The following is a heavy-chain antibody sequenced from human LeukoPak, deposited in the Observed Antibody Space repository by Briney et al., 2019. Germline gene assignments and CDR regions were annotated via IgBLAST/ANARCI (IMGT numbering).Heavy chain of an antibody. V-gene: IGHV1-2*02. Sequence: ASVTVTCKSSGSTFTGYYMHLVRQGPGPGLEWMGLTNTNSGVTNYAQTFQRRVTMTEDTSTDTAYMELSSLRSEDTAVYYCATDYYDSSGYWPYFDYWGQGTLVAVSS. CDR1: GSTFTGYY. J-gene: IGHJ4*02. CDR3: ATDYYDSSGYWPYFDY. D-gene: IGHD3-22*01. CDR2: TNTNSGVT.